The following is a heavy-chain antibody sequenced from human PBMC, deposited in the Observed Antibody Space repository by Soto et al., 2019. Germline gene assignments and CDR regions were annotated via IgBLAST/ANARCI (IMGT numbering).Heavy chain of an antibody. Sequence: QVQLVESGGGVVQPGRSLRLSCAASGFTFSSYGMHWVRQAPGKGLEWVAVISYDGSNKYYADSVKGRFTISRDNSKNTLYLQMNSLRAEDTAVYYCAKDKFDRYYGSGRYYYYYYMDVWGKGTTVTVSS. D-gene: IGHD3-10*01. CDR3: AKDKFDRYYGSGRYYYYYYMDV. CDR1: GFTFSSYG. CDR2: ISYDGSNK. V-gene: IGHV3-30*18. J-gene: IGHJ6*03.